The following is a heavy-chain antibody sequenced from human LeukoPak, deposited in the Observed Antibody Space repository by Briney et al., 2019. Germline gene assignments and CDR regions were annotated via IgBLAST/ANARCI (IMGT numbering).Heavy chain of an antibody. J-gene: IGHJ4*02. V-gene: IGHV3-23*01. Sequence: PGGSLRLSCAASGFAFSTYALSWVRQAPGKGLEWVSAISGSGLNTFYADSVKGRFTISRDNSKNTLYLQMNSLRAEDTAVYYCAKVTKYGSSSGPNNNDYWGQGELGTVSS. CDR2: ISGSGLNT. D-gene: IGHD6-6*01. CDR1: GFAFSTYA. CDR3: AKVTKYGSSSGPNNNDY.